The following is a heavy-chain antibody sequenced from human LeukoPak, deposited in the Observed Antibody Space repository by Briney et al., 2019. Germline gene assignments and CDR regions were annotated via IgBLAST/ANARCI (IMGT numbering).Heavy chain of an antibody. J-gene: IGHJ4*02. CDR2: ISYDGSNK. V-gene: IGHV3-30*04. CDR1: GFTFSSYA. Sequence: PGGSLRLSCAASGFTFSSYAMHWIRQAPGKGLEWVAVISYDGSNKYYADSVKGRFTISRDNSKNTLYLQMNSLRAEDTAVYYCARDPEGGDYPPHLDYWGQGTLVTVSS. D-gene: IGHD2-21*01. CDR3: ARDPEGGDYPPHLDY.